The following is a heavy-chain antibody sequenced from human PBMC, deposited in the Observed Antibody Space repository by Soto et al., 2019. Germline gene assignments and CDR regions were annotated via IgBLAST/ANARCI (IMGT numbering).Heavy chain of an antibody. CDR3: ARDSRYSYGPPYYCMDV. CDR1: GGTFSSYA. D-gene: IGHD5-18*01. V-gene: IGHV1-69*01. Sequence: QVQLVQSGAEVKKPGSSVKVSCKASGGTFSSYAISWVRQAPGKGLEWMGGIIPIFGTANYAQKFQGRVTITADESTSTAYMELSSLRSEDTAVYYCARDSRYSYGPPYYCMDVWGQGTTVTVSS. CDR2: IIPIFGTA. J-gene: IGHJ6*02.